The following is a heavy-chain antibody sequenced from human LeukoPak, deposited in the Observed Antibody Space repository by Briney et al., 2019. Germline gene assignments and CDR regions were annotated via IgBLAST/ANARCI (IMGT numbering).Heavy chain of an antibody. V-gene: IGHV1-18*01. CDR3: ARFTRPPNYDFWSGYSYYYYYMDV. Sequence: ASVKVSCKASGYTFTSYGISWVRQAPGQGLEWLGWISAYNGNTNYAQKLQGRVTMTTDTSTSTAYMELRSLRPDDTAVYYCARFTRPPNYDFWSGYSYYYYYMDVWGKGTTVTVSS. D-gene: IGHD3-3*01. CDR1: GYTFTSYG. CDR2: ISAYNGNT. J-gene: IGHJ6*03.